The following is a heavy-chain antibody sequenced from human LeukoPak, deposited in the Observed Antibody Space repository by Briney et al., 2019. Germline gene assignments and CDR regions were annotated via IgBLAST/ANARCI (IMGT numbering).Heavy chain of an antibody. Sequence: QTGGSLRLSCAASGFTFSSYGMHWVRQAPGKGLEWVAFIRYDGSNKYYADSVKGRFTISRDNSKNTLYLQMNSLRAEDTAVYYCGKDSGIAYDYWGQGTLVTVSS. CDR3: GKDSGIAYDY. D-gene: IGHD6-13*01. CDR2: IRYDGSNK. V-gene: IGHV3-30*02. J-gene: IGHJ4*02. CDR1: GFTFSSYG.